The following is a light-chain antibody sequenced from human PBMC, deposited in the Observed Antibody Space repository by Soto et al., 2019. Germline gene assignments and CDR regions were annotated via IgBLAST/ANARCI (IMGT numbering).Light chain of an antibody. V-gene: IGKV3-20*01. CDR2: GAS. CDR3: QQRHIGPRT. CDR1: QRVXNNY. Sequence: EIGLTQSPGTLSLSLGERVTLSCRASQRVXNNYLAWYWQKPGQAPRLLXYGASNRDTGIPDRLSGSGSGTEFTPTINSLEPEDSAVYYFQQRHIGPRTFGQGTRLDIK. J-gene: IGKJ5*01.